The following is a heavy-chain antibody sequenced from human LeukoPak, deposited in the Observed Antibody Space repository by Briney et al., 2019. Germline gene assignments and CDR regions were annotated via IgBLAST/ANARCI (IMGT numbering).Heavy chain of an antibody. CDR2: INLSGGST. D-gene: IGHD2-8*01. Sequence: GASVKVSCKASGYTFTSYHMHWVRQAPGQGLEWMGKINLSGGSTTYAQKFQGRVTMTRDTSTSTVYMELSSLRSEDTAVYCCARDYVDDIPMIKDYWGQGTLVTVSS. J-gene: IGHJ4*02. CDR1: GYTFTSYH. V-gene: IGHV1-46*01. CDR3: ARDYVDDIPMIKDY.